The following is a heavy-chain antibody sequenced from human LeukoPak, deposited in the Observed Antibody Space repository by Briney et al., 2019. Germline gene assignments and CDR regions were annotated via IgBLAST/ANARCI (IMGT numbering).Heavy chain of an antibody. D-gene: IGHD1-26*01. CDR1: GGTFSSYA. CDR3: ARDVDSGSYYGYYFDY. CDR2: IIPIFGIA. V-gene: IGHV1-69*04. J-gene: IGHJ4*02. Sequence: SVKVSCEASGGTFSSYAISWVRQAPGQGLEWMGRIIPIFGIANYAQKFQGRVTITADKSTSTAYMELSSLRSEDTAVYYCARDVDSGSYYGYYFDYWGQGTLVTVSS.